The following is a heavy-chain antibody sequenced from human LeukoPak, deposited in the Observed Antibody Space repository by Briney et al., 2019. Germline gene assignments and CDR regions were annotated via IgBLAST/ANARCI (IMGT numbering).Heavy chain of an antibody. CDR3: ARESESSGWLIDY. CDR2: IWYDGSNK. Sequence: GGSLRLSCAASGFIFSSSVTHWVRQAPGKGLEWVTVIWYDGSNKYYADSVKGRFTISRDNSKNTLYLQMNSLRAEDTAVYYCARESESSGWLIDYWGQGTLVTVPS. J-gene: IGHJ4*02. CDR1: GFIFSSSV. V-gene: IGHV3-33*08. D-gene: IGHD6-19*01.